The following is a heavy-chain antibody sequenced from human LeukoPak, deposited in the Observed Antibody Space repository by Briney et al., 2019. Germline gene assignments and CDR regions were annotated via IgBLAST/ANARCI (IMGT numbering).Heavy chain of an antibody. CDR2: IIPILGIA. Sequence: SVKVSCKASGGTFSSYAISWVRQAPGQGLEWMGRIIPILGIANYAQKFQGRVTITADKSTSTAYMELSSLRSEDTAVYYCALEKRGYSYGVDYWGQGTPVTVSS. CDR1: GGTFSSYA. V-gene: IGHV1-69*04. CDR3: ALEKRGYSYGVDY. J-gene: IGHJ4*02. D-gene: IGHD5-18*01.